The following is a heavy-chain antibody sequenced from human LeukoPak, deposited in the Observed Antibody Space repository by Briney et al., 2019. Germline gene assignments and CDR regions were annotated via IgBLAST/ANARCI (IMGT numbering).Heavy chain of an antibody. D-gene: IGHD2-2*01. CDR3: ARARYCSSTSCYWWFDP. CDR2: ISAYNGNT. Sequence: ASVKVSCTASGYTFTSYGISWVRQAPGQGLEWMGWISAYNGNTNYAQKLQGRVTTTTDTSTSTAYMELRSLRSDDTAVYYCARARYCSSTSCYWWFDPWGQGTLVTVSS. J-gene: IGHJ5*02. V-gene: IGHV1-18*01. CDR1: GYTFTSYG.